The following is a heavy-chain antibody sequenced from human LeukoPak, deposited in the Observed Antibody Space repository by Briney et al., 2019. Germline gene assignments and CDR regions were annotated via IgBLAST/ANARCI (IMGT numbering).Heavy chain of an antibody. V-gene: IGHV1-2*02. Sequence: ASVKVSCKASGYTFTGYYMHWVRQAPGQGLEWMGWINPNSGGTNYAQKLQGRVTMTRDTSISTAYMELSRLSSDDPAVYYCERDCLSGCGEPALDYWGQARLLSDCS. CDR3: ERDCLSGCGEPALDY. D-gene: IGHD3-10*01. CDR1: GYTFTGYY. CDR2: INPNSGGT. J-gene: IGHJ4*02.